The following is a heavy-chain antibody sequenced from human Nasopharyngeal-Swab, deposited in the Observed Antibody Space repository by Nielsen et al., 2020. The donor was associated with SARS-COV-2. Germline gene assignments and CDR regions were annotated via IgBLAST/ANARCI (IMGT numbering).Heavy chain of an antibody. D-gene: IGHD2-15*01. CDR1: GFTFSIYS. CDR3: AKDSGAGFCDDGSCFPTNH. Sequence: GESLKISCATSGFTFSIYSMNWVRHAPGKGLEWVSGMSGRGDNTYYAESVKGRFTISRDTSKNTLYLQMNGLRAEDTAVYYCAKDSGAGFCDDGSCFPTNHWGQGTLVTVSS. J-gene: IGHJ5*02. V-gene: IGHV3-23*01. CDR2: MSGRGDNT.